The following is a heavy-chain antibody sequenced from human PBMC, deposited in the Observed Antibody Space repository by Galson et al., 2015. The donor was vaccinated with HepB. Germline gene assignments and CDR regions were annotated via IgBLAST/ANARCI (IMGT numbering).Heavy chain of an antibody. CDR2: IHSAGST. Sequence: SLRLSCAASGFTVSGHYMSWVRQAPEKGLEWVSVIHSAGSTYYSDSVKGRFTISRDDSKNTLYPQMNSLRAEDTAVYYCTRDLRTFDIWGQGTMVTVSS. J-gene: IGHJ3*02. CDR1: GFTVSGHY. CDR3: TRDLRTFDI. V-gene: IGHV3-53*01.